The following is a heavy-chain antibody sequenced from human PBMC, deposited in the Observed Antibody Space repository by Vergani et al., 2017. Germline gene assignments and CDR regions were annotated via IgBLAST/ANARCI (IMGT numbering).Heavy chain of an antibody. CDR1: GFTFDSYV. CDR3: AKGLFSNMYPAPFDN. J-gene: IGHJ4*02. Sequence: EVQLLESGGGLVQPGGSLRLSCAASGFTFDSYVMSWVRQAPGKGLEWVSGITGFDSSTYDANSVKGRFTISRDNAENTLYLQMNNLRAEDTAVYYCAKGLFSNMYPAPFDNWGPGILVTVSS. D-gene: IGHD2-2*01. CDR2: ITGFDSST. V-gene: IGHV3-23*01.